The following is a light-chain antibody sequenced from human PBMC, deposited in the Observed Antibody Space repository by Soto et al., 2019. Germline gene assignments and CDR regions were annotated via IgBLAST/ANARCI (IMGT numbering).Light chain of an antibody. J-gene: IGKJ1*01. CDR2: GAS. V-gene: IGKV3-20*01. Sequence: DIVLTQSPGTLSLSPSETDTLSCRASQSISSSHLAWYQQNPGQAPRLLIYGASTRATGIPGRFSGSGSETDFTLTISRLEPEDFAVYYCQQFDTSPWTFGQGPKVDIK. CDR1: QSISSSH. CDR3: QQFDTSPWT.